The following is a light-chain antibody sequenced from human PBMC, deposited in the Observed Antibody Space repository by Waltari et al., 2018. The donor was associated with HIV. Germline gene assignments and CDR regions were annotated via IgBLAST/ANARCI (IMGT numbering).Light chain of an antibody. CDR1: NIGSKT. CDR3: QVWNTSSDHVI. V-gene: IGLV3-21*02. CDR2: DYT. Sequence: SYVLTQPPSVSVAPGQTARITCGGNNIGSKTVHWYQQKPGQAPVVVVYDYTDRPSGIPERFSGSNSGNTATLTISRVEAGDEADYHCQVWNTSSDHVIFGGGTKLTVL. J-gene: IGLJ2*01.